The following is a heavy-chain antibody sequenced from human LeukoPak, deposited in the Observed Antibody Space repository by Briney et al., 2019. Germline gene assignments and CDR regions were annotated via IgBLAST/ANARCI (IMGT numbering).Heavy chain of an antibody. CDR1: GYTFTGYY. CDR2: INPNSGGT. D-gene: IGHD2-2*01. J-gene: IGHJ4*02. CDR3: ARADIVVVPAADFDY. Sequence: ASVKVSCKASGYTFTGYYMHWVRQAPGQGLESMGWINPNSGGTNYAQKFQGRVTMTRDTSISTAYMELSRLRSDDTAVYYCARADIVVVPAADFDYWGQGTLVTVSS. V-gene: IGHV1-2*02.